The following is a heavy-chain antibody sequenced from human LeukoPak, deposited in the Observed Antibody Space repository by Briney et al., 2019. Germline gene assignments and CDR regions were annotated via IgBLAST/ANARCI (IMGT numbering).Heavy chain of an antibody. CDR1: GYTFINYG. CDR2: ISAENGNT. J-gene: IGHJ4*02. D-gene: IGHD2-2*01. V-gene: IGHV1-18*01. CDR3: AREYCSSTSCPRGSDY. Sequence: ASVKVSCKASGYTFINYGISWVRQAPGQGLEWMGWISAENGNTGYVENLQGRVTMTTDTSTSTAYMELRSLRSDDTAVYYCAREYCSSTSCPRGSDYWGQGTLVTVSS.